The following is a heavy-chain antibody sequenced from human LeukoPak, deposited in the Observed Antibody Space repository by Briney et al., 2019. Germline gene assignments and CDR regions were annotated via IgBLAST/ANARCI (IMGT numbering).Heavy chain of an antibody. Sequence: GGSLRLSCAASGFTFSRHLMHWVRQAPGKGLVGVARINSDGSSTNYADSVKGRFTISRDNAKNTLYLQMNSLRAEDTAVYYCASDTVDTAVGIDYWGQGTLVTVSS. V-gene: IGHV3-74*01. J-gene: IGHJ4*02. CDR1: GFTFSRHL. CDR3: ASDTVDTAVGIDY. CDR2: INSDGSST. D-gene: IGHD5-18*01.